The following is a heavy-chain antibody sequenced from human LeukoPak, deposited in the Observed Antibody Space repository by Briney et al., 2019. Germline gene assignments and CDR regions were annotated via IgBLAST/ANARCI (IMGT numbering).Heavy chain of an antibody. D-gene: IGHD5-18*01. V-gene: IGHV3-21*01. CDR1: GFTFSSYS. Sequence: PGGSLRLSCAASGFTFSSYSMNWVRQAPGKGLGWVSSISSSSSYIYYADSVKGRFTISRDNAKNSLYLQMNSLRAEDTAVYYCARSYTAMVMVDYWGQGTLVTVSS. J-gene: IGHJ4*02. CDR3: ARSYTAMVMVDY. CDR2: ISSSSSYI.